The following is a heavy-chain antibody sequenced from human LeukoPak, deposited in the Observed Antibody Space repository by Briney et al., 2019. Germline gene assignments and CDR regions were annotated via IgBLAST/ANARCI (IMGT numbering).Heavy chain of an antibody. J-gene: IGHJ3*02. V-gene: IGHV1-69*13. CDR1: GGTFSSYA. D-gene: IGHD3-3*01. CDR3: AREEFVVFGVVIHKTDAFDI. Sequence: ASVKVSCKASGGTFSSYAISWVRQAPGQGLEWMGGIIPIFGTANYAQKFQGRVTITADESTSTAYMELSSLRSEDTAVYYCAREEFVVFGVVIHKTDAFDIWGQGTMVTVSS. CDR2: IIPIFGTA.